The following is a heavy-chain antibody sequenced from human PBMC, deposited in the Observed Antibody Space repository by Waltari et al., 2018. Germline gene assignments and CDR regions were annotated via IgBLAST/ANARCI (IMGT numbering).Heavy chain of an antibody. J-gene: IGHJ4*02. CDR1: GCTFSTYA. CDR2: IIPIFGTA. D-gene: IGHD1-26*01. CDR3: AREGVVGASKPFDY. Sequence: QVQLVQSGAAVNKPGSSVTVSCKASGCTFSTYAITLDRNAPGQGLEWMGRIIPIFGTANYAQKFQGRVTITADKSTSTAYMELSSLRSEDTAVYYCAREGVVGASKPFDYWGQGTLVTVSS. V-gene: IGHV1-69*13.